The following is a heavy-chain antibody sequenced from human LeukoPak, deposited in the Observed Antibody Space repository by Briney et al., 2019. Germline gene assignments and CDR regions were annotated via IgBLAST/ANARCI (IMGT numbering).Heavy chain of an antibody. Sequence: GGSLILSCAASGFTFSSYSMNWVRQAPGKGLEWVSSISSSSSYIYYADSVKGRFTISRDNAKNSLYLQMNSLRAEDTAVYYCARDSPLYSSSWAGDFDYWGQGTLVTVSS. CDR3: ARDSPLYSSSWAGDFDY. J-gene: IGHJ4*02. CDR2: ISSSSSYI. D-gene: IGHD6-13*01. V-gene: IGHV3-21*01. CDR1: GFTFSSYS.